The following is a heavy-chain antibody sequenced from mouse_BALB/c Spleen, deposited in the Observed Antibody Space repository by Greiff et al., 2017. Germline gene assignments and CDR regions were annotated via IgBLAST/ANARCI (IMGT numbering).Heavy chain of an antibody. CDR1: GFTFSSFG. CDR3: ARSVRYDAMDY. Sequence: VQLKESGGGLVQPGGSRKLSCAASGFTFSSFGMHWVRQAPEKGLEWVAYISSGSSTIYYADTVKGRFTISRDNPKNTLFLQMTSLRSEDTAMYYCARSVRYDAMDYWGQGTSVTVSS. J-gene: IGHJ4*01. CDR2: ISSGSSTI. V-gene: IGHV5-17*02.